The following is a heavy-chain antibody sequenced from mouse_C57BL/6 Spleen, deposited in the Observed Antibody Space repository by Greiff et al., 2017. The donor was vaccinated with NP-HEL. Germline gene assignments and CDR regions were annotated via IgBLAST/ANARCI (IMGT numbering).Heavy chain of an antibody. V-gene: IGHV1-18*01. CDR2: INPNNGGT. J-gene: IGHJ2*01. D-gene: IGHD2-4*01. CDR3: ARLGDYDDGDYFDY. Sequence: EVKLQQSGPELVKPGASVKIPCKASGYTFTDYNMDWVKQSHGKSLEWIGDINPNNGGTIYNQKFKGKATLTVDKSSSTAYMELRSLTSEDTAVYYCARLGDYDDGDYFDYWGQGTTLTVSS. CDR1: GYTFTDYN.